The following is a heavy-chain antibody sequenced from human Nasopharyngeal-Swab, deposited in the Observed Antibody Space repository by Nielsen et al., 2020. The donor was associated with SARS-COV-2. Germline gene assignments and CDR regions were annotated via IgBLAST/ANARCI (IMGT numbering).Heavy chain of an antibody. V-gene: IGHV4-4*07. CDR2: IYTSGST. CDR1: GGSISSYY. J-gene: IGHJ5*02. Sequence: ETLSLTCTVSGGSISSYYWSWIRQPAGKGLEWIGRIYTSGSTNYNPSLKSRVTMSVDTSKNQFSLKLSSVTAADTAVYYCAREVTIFGVVIPRNWFDPWGQGTLVTVSS. CDR3: AREVTIFGVVIPRNWFDP. D-gene: IGHD3-3*01.